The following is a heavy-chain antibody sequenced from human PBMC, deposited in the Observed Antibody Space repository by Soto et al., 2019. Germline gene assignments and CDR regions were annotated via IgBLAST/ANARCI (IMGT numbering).Heavy chain of an antibody. J-gene: IGHJ1*01. CDR2: ISPFNGNT. Sequence: RQSRXQGLEWMGWISPFNGNTNYGQTLQGRVTLTTETSTSTVYMELSSLRSEDTAVYYCARAHYDILTGYYLNAEYFEHWGQGTLVT. CDR3: ARAHYDILTGYYLNAEYFEH. D-gene: IGHD3-9*01. V-gene: IGHV1-18*01.